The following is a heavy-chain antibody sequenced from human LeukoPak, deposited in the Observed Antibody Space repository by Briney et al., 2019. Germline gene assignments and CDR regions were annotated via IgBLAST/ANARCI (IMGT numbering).Heavy chain of an antibody. Sequence: PGGSLRLFCAASKFTVSSFYMSWVRQAPGQGLEWVSLIYSGGTTYYADSVKGRFTISRDNSKNTVYFQMNSLRAEDTAVYYCARDNGDYFDYWGQGTLVTVSS. D-gene: IGHD4-17*01. CDR1: KFTVSSFY. CDR3: ARDNGDYFDY. J-gene: IGHJ4*02. CDR2: IYSGGTT. V-gene: IGHV3-66*01.